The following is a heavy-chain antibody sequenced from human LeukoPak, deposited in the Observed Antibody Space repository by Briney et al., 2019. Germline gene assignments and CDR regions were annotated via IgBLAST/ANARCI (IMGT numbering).Heavy chain of an antibody. Sequence: PGGSLRLSCAASGFTFNGYAMSWVRQVPGKGLEWVSTISGSGGTTYYADSLKGRFTISRDNSKSMLYLQMNSLRAEDTAIYYCAKEDGGSGWYEPVEYWGQGTLVTVSS. CDR3: AKEDGGSGWYEPVEY. D-gene: IGHD6-19*01. V-gene: IGHV3-23*01. J-gene: IGHJ4*02. CDR1: GFTFNGYA. CDR2: ISGSGGTT.